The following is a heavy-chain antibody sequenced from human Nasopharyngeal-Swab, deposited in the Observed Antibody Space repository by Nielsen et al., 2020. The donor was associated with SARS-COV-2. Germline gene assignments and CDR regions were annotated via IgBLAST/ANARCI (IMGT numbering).Heavy chain of an antibody. CDR1: GGSISCNNYY. CDR2: ISYSGRT. J-gene: IGHJ4*02. D-gene: IGHD6-19*01. CDR3: ATYSSGWYEGDFDY. Sequence: SETLSLTCTVSGGSISCNNYYWVWIRQPPGKGLEWIGNISYSGRTYYNPSLKSRVTISVDTSKNQFSLKLSSVTAADTAVYYCATYSSGWYEGDFDYWGQGTLVTVSS. V-gene: IGHV4-39*01.